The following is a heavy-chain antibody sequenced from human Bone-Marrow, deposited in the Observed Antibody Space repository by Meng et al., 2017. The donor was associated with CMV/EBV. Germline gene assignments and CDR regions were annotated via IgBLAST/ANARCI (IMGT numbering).Heavy chain of an antibody. CDR1: GYTFTGYY. CDR2: INPNCGGT. D-gene: IGHD2-21*01. J-gene: IGHJ3*02. CDR3: VRDVKGGDRAFDI. Sequence: ASVKVSCKASGYTFTGYYMHWVRQAPGQGREWMGWINPNCGGTNYAQKFQGRVTMTRDTYISTAYMGLSRLRSDDTAVYYCVRDVKGGDRAFDIWGQGTMVTVSS. V-gene: IGHV1-2*02.